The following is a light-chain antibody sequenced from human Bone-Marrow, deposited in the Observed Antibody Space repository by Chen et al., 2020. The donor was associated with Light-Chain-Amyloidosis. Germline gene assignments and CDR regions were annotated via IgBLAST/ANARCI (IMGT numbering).Light chain of an antibody. J-gene: IGLJ1*01. CDR3: SSYTITNTLV. CDR2: EVT. CDR1: SSDFGGDNH. V-gene: IGLV2-14*01. Sequence: QSALTHPPPVSGSPGQSITISCTGTSSDFGGDNHVSWYQQHPDKAPKLMIYEVTNRPSWVPDRFSGSKSDNTASLTISGLQTEDEADYFCSSYTITNTLVFGSGTRVTVL.